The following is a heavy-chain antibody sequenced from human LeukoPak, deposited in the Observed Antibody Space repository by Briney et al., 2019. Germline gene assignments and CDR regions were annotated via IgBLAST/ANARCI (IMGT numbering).Heavy chain of an antibody. CDR1: GFTFNNYW. D-gene: IGHD1-26*01. J-gene: IGHJ4*02. CDR3: AKASIAGAIGVLDY. Sequence: SGGSLRLSCAAFGFTFNNYWMSWVRQAPGKGLEWVANINQDGSGKHYVDSVKGRFTISGDNAKNSLYLQMNSLRAEDTAVYFCAKASIAGAIGVLDYWGQGTLVTVSS. V-gene: IGHV3-7*01. CDR2: INQDGSGK.